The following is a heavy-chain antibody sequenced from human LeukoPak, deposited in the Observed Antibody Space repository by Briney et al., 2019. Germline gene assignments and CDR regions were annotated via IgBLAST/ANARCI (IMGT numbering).Heavy chain of an antibody. J-gene: IGHJ4*02. D-gene: IGHD4-17*01. CDR3: ERDRTGTTVTNYFDY. CDR1: GGTFSSYA. CDR2: IIPIFGTA. Sequence: SVKVSCKASGGTFSSYAISWVRQAPGQGLEWMVGIIPIFGTANYAQKFQGRVTITTDESTSTAYMELSSLRSEDTAVYYCERDRTGTTVTNYFDYWGQGTLVTVSS. V-gene: IGHV1-69*05.